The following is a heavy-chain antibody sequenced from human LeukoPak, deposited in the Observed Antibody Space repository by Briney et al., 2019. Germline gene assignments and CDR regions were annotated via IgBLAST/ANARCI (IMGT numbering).Heavy chain of an antibody. J-gene: IGHJ3*02. CDR3: AKDMYSSGYDAFDI. CDR2: ISWNSGSI. CDR1: GFTFDDYA. D-gene: IGHD6-19*01. V-gene: IGHV3-9*03. Sequence: GGSLRLSCAASGFTFDDYAMHWVRQAPGKGLEWVSGISWNSGSIGYADSAKGRFTISRDNAKNSLYLQMNSLRAEDMALYYCAKDMYSSGYDAFDIWGQGTMVTVSS.